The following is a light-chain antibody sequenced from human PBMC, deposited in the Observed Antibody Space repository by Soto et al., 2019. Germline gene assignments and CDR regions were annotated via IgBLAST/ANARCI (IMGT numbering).Light chain of an antibody. V-gene: IGLV2-14*01. CDR3: RLYTSSHTWV. CDR2: EVS. Sequence: QSALTQPASVSGSPGQSIAISCTGTSSDVGGYDHVSWYQQHPGKAPKLMIYEVSNRPSGVSDRFSGSKSANTASLTISGLQAEDEAEYYCRLYTSSHTWVFGGGTTLTVL. J-gene: IGLJ3*02. CDR1: SSDVGGYDH.